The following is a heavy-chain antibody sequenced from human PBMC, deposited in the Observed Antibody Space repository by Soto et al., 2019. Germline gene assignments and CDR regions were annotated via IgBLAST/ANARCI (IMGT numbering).Heavy chain of an antibody. V-gene: IGHV1-46*01. J-gene: IGHJ4*02. D-gene: IGHD3-22*01. Sequence: SVKVSYEASGYTFASYYMHLVRQAPGQRLEWMGIINPSVGSTSYAQKFQGRVTMTRDTSTSTVYMELSSLRSEGTAVYYCVRHLRDYHDSSAYPFDYWGQGTRVSVSS. CDR3: VRHLRDYHDSSAYPFDY. CDR1: GYTFASYY. CDR2: INPSVGST.